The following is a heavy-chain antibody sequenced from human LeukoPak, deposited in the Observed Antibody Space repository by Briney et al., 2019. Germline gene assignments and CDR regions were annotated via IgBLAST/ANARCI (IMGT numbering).Heavy chain of an antibody. CDR1: GFTFSDYY. D-gene: IGHD5-18*01. CDR2: ISSSGSTI. V-gene: IGHV3-11*01. J-gene: IGHJ4*02. Sequence: GGSLRLSCAASGFTFSDYYMSWIRQAPGKGLEWVSYISSSGSTIYYADSVKGRFTISRDNAKNSLYLQMNSLRAEDTAVYYCAKDTFGYSYGNAYFDYWGQGTLVTVSS. CDR3: AKDTFGYSYGNAYFDY.